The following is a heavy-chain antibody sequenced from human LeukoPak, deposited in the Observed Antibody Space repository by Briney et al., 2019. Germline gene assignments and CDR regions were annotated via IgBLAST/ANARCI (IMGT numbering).Heavy chain of an antibody. CDR2: IYYSGTT. CDR1: GGSVGSGSYY. J-gene: IGHJ4*02. V-gene: IGHV4-61*01. D-gene: IGHD6-13*01. Sequence: SETLSLTCTVSGGSVGSGSYYWSWIRQPPGKGLEWIGYIYYSGTTNYNPSLKSRVTISVDTSKNQFSLKLSSVTAADTAVYYCARGYSSRWSDFDYWGQGTLVTVSS. CDR3: ARGYSSRWSDFDY.